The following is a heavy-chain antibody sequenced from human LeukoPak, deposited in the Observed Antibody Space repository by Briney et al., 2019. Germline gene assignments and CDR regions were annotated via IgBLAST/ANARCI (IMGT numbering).Heavy chain of an antibody. V-gene: IGHV3-21*04. CDR2: ISSSSSYI. Sequence: PGGSLRLSCAASGFTFSSYSMNWVRQAPGKGLEWVSFISSSSSYIYYADSVKGRFTISRDNAKNTLYLQMNSLRTEDTAVYYCARHGPSYYFDYWGQGTLVTVSS. CDR1: GFTFSSYS. D-gene: IGHD3-16*01. J-gene: IGHJ4*02. CDR3: ARHGPSYYFDY.